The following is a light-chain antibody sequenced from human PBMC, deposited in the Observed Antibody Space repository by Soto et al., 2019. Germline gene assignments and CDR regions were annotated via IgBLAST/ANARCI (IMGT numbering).Light chain of an antibody. CDR3: ETWDSNTRV. J-gene: IGLJ2*01. Sequence: QPVLTQSSSASAALGSSVKLTCTLSSGHSSYIIAWHQQQPGKAPRYLMKREGSGSYNKGSGVPDRFSGSSSGADRYLTISNLQFEDEANYYCETWDSNTRVFGGGTKLPVL. CDR1: SGHSSYI. CDR2: REGSGSY. V-gene: IGLV4-60*02.